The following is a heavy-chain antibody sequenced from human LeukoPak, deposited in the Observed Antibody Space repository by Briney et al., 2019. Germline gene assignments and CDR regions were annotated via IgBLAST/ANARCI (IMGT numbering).Heavy chain of an antibody. CDR3: ARDLYYDFWSGYRIYYYYYMDV. CDR2: INPNSGGT. J-gene: IGHJ6*03. Sequence: GASVKVSCKASGYTFTGYYMHWVRQAPGQGLEWMGWINPNSGGTNYAQKFQGRVTMTRDTSISTAYMELSRLRSDDTAVYYCARDLYYDFWSGYRIYYYYYMDVWGRGTTVTVSS. D-gene: IGHD3-3*01. V-gene: IGHV1-2*02. CDR1: GYTFTGYY.